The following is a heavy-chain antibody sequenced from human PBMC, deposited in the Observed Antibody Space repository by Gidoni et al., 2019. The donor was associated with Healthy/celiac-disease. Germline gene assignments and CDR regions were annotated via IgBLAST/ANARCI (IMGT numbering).Heavy chain of an antibody. CDR2: IIPILGIA. D-gene: IGHD6-13*01. J-gene: IGHJ6*02. CDR3: ARDGKAAADPYYYYGMDV. V-gene: IGHV1-69*08. CDR1: GVTFSSYT. Sequence: QVQLVQSGAEVKKPGSSVKVSCKASGVTFSSYTISWVRQAPGQGLEWMGRIIPILGIANYAQKFQGRVTITADKSTSTAYMELSSLRSEDTAVYYCARDGKAAADPYYYYGMDVWGQGTTVTVSS.